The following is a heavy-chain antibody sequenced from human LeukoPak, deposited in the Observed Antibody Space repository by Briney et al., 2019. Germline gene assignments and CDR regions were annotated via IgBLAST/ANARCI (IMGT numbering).Heavy chain of an antibody. J-gene: IGHJ4*02. CDR1: GGSISSSSYY. V-gene: IGHV4-39*01. Sequence: PSETLSLTCTVSGGSISSSSYYWGWIRQPPGKGLEWIGSIYYSGSTYYNPSLKSRVTISVDTSKNQFSLKLSSVTAADTVVYYCARHDRRGYCSSTSCHRRYYFDYWGQGTLVTVSS. D-gene: IGHD2-2*01. CDR3: ARHDRRGYCSSTSCHRRYYFDY. CDR2: IYYSGST.